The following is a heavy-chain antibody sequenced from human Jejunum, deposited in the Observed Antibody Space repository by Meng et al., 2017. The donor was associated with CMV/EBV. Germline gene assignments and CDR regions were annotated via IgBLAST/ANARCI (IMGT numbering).Heavy chain of an antibody. CDR1: AGSISGYY. Sequence: VELRASGPGLVKSSETLSLTCFVSAGSISGYYWSWIRQPAGKGLEWIGRIYTSGSTHYNPSLKSRLTMSVDLSNNQISLKLRSVTAADTAVYYCARESGSYYWFDPWGQGTLVTVSS. J-gene: IGHJ5*02. V-gene: IGHV4-4*07. CDR3: ARESGSYYWFDP. CDR2: IYTSGST. D-gene: IGHD1-26*01.